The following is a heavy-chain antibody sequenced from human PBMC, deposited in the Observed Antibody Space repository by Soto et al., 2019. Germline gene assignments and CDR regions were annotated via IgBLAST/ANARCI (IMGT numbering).Heavy chain of an antibody. CDR3: AREIYCSGGSCRDY. CDR1: GGTFSSYT. V-gene: IGHV1-69*08. J-gene: IGHJ4*02. CDR2: IIPILGIA. Sequence: QVQLVQSGAEVKKPGSSVKVSCKASGGTFSSYTISWVRQAPGQGLEWMGRIIPILGIANYAQKFQGRVTITADKSTSTAYMELSSLRSEDTAVYYCAREIYCSGGSCRDYWGQGPLVTVSS. D-gene: IGHD2-15*01.